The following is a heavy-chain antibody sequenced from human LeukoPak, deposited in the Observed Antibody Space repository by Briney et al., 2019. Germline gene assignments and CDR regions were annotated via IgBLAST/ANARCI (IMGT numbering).Heavy chain of an antibody. CDR2: INPSGGST. CDR1: GYTFTSYY. J-gene: IGHJ4*02. CDR3: ARPGIQLWLSH. Sequence: ASVKVSCKASGYTFTSYYMHWVRQAPGQGLEWMGIINPSGGSTSYAQKFQGRVTMTRDTSTSTVYMELSSLGSEDTAVYYCARPGIQLWLSHWGQGTLVTVSS. V-gene: IGHV1-46*01. D-gene: IGHD5-18*01.